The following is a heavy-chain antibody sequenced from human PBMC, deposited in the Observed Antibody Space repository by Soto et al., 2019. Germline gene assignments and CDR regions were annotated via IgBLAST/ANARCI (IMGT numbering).Heavy chain of an antibody. CDR1: GYTFTSYG. V-gene: IGHV1-18*01. CDR2: INAYNGDT. D-gene: IGHD3-16*01. CDR3: ARMGDLPYYYYGMDV. J-gene: IGHJ6*02. Sequence: QVQLVQSGAEVKKPGASVKVSSKASGYTFTSYGFSWVRQAPGQGLEWMGWINAYNGDTNYAQNLQGRVTMTPDTSTHTAYMELRRLRSDDTAVYFCARMGDLPYYYYGMDVWGQGTTVTVSS.